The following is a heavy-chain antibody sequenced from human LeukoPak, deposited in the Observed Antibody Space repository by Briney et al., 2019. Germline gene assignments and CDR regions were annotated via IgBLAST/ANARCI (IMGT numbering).Heavy chain of an antibody. CDR2: INHSGST. CDR1: GGSFSGYY. V-gene: IGHV4-34*01. CDR3: ARRCSSTSCPTRTYGGMDV. J-gene: IGHJ6*04. D-gene: IGHD2-2*01. Sequence: SETLSLTCAVYGGSFSGYYWSWIRQPPGKGLEWIGEINHSGSTNYNPSLKSRVTISVDTSKNQFSLKLSSVTAADTAVYYCARRCSSTSCPTRTYGGMDVWAKGPRSPSPQ.